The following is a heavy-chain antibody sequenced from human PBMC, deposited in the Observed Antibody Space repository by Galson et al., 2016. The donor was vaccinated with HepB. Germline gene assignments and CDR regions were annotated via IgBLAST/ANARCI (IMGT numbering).Heavy chain of an antibody. Sequence: SLRLSCAASGFTFSSYWMHWVRQDAGRGLVWVSSITPDGSRTAYADSVRGRFTISRDNSKNTLSLQMNSLRAEDTAVYYCATDHGPSGWLYWGQGTLVIVSS. CDR3: ATDHGPSGWLY. J-gene: IGHJ4*02. V-gene: IGHV3-74*01. CDR2: ITPDGSRT. D-gene: IGHD6-19*01. CDR1: GFTFSSYW.